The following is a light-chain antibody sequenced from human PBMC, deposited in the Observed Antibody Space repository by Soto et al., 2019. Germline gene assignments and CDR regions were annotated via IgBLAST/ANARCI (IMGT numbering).Light chain of an antibody. Sequence: DIQLTQSPSFLSASLGDRVTITCRASQGISSDLAWYQQKPGKAPKLLIYAASTLQSGVPSRFSGSGSGTEFTLTISSLQPEDFATYYCQQLNSYLTFGGGTKVDI. CDR3: QQLNSYLT. V-gene: IGKV1-9*01. J-gene: IGKJ4*01. CDR2: AAS. CDR1: QGISSD.